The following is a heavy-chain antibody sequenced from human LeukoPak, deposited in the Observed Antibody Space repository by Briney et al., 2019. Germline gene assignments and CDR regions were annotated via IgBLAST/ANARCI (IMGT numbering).Heavy chain of an antibody. Sequence: ASVKVSCKASGYTFTSYYMHWVRQAPGQGLEWMGIINPSGGSTSYAQKFQGRVTMTRDMSTSPDYMELSRLRSEDTAVYYCARDNSVEDTAWWFDPWGQGTLVTVSS. V-gene: IGHV1-46*01. CDR2: INPSGGST. CDR1: GYTFTSYY. D-gene: IGHD4-23*01. J-gene: IGHJ5*02. CDR3: ARDNSVEDTAWWFDP.